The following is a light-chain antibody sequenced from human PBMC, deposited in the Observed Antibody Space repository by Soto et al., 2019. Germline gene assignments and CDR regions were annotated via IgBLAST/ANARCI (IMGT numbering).Light chain of an antibody. CDR2: SSN. Sequence: QSALTQPPSASGTHGQRVTISCSGSTSNIGSNGVNWYRQLPGTAPKLLIYSSNERPSGVPDRFSGSESGTSASLAISGLQSEDEADYYCAAWDDRLNGYVFGTGTKVTVL. CDR3: AAWDDRLNGYV. CDR1: TSNIGSNG. J-gene: IGLJ1*01. V-gene: IGLV1-44*01.